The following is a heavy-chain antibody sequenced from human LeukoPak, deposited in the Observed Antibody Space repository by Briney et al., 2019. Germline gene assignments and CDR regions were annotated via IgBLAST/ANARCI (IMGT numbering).Heavy chain of an antibody. J-gene: IGHJ4*02. CDR3: ARVVMGGNCSSTSCYFDY. Sequence: SETLSLTCAVSGGSISSGGYSWSWIRQPPGKGLEWIGYIYHSGSTYYNPSLKSRVTISVDRSKNQFSLKLSSVTAADTGVYYCARVVMGGNCSSTSCYFDYWGQGTLVTVSS. CDR2: IYHSGST. V-gene: IGHV4-30-2*01. D-gene: IGHD2-2*01. CDR1: GGSISSGGYS.